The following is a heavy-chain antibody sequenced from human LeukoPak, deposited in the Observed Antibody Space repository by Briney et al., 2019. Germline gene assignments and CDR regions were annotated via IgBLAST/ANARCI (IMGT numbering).Heavy chain of an antibody. V-gene: IGHV1-24*01. CDR3: ATRSTSHYYYYYYMDV. CDR1: GYTLTELS. CDR2: FDPEDGET. J-gene: IGHJ6*03. Sequence: ASVKVSCKVSGYTLTELSMHWVRRAPGKGLEWMGGFDPEDGETIYAQKFQGRVTMTEDTSTDTAYMELSSLRSEDTAVYYCATRSTSHYYYYYYMDVWGKGTTVTVSS. D-gene: IGHD2-2*01.